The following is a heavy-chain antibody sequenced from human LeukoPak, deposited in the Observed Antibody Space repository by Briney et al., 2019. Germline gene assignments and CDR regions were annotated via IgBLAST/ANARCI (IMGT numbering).Heavy chain of an antibody. CDR1: GFTFSSYL. D-gene: IGHD3-3*01. Sequence: PGGSLRLSCAASGFTFSSYLMSWVRQAPGKGLEWVANIKQDGSEKYYVDSVKGRFTISRDNAKNSLYLQMNSLRAEDTAVYYCASGWYFGVVNAWGQGTLVTVSS. J-gene: IGHJ5*02. V-gene: IGHV3-7*01. CDR2: IKQDGSEK. CDR3: ASGWYFGVVNA.